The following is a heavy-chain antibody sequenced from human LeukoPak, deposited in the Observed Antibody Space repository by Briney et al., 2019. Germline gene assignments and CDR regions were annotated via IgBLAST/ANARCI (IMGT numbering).Heavy chain of an antibody. CDR1: GGSISSSSYY. CDR2: IYYSGST. D-gene: IGHD4-4*01. V-gene: IGHV4-39*01. CDR3: ARSDSNYGVGGY. J-gene: IGHJ4*02. Sequence: SETLSLTCTVSGGSISSSSYYWGWIRQPPGKGLEWIGSIYYSGSTYYNPSLKSRVTISVDTSKNQFSLKLSSVTAADTAVYYCARSDSNYGVGGYWGQGTLVTVSS.